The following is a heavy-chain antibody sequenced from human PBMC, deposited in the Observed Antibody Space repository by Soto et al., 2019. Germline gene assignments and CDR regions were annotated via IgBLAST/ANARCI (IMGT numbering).Heavy chain of an antibody. CDR2: IIPIFGTA. D-gene: IGHD6-13*01. CDR3: ARDEGVYSSPLTYYYYGMDV. Sequence: ASVKVSCKASGGTFSSYAISWVRQAPGQGLEWMGGIIPIFGTANYAQKFQGRVTITADESTSTAYMELSSLRSEDTAVYYCARDEGVYSSPLTYYYYGMDVWGQGTTVTVSS. CDR1: GGTFSSYA. J-gene: IGHJ6*02. V-gene: IGHV1-69*13.